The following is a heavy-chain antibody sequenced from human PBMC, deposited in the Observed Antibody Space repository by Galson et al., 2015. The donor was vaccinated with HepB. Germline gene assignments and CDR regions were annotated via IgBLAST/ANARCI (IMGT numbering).Heavy chain of an antibody. CDR1: GYSFTSYW. D-gene: IGHD3-22*01. Sequence: QSGAEVKKPGESLRISCKGSGYSFTSYWISWVRQMPGKGLEWMGRIDPSDSYTNYSPSFQGHVTISADKSISTAYLQWSSLKASDTAMYYCARQYYDSSGLRYYGMDVWGQGTTVTVSS. CDR3: ARQYYDSSGLRYYGMDV. V-gene: IGHV5-10-1*01. J-gene: IGHJ6*02. CDR2: IDPSDSYT.